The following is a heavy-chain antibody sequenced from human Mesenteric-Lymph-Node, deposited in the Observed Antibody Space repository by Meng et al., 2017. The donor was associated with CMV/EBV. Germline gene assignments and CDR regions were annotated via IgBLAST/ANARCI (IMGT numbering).Heavy chain of an antibody. V-gene: IGHV3-30-3*01. CDR3: ARNIMITFGGLIVIRYLDV. CDR1: GFTFSSYA. J-gene: IGHJ2*01. Sequence: GGSLRLSCAASGFTFSSYAMHWVRQAPGKGLEWVAVISYDGSNKYYADSVKGRFTISRDNSKNTLYLQMNSLRAEDTAVYYCARNIMITFGGLIVIRYLDVWGRGTLVTVSS. CDR2: ISYDGSNK. D-gene: IGHD3-16*02.